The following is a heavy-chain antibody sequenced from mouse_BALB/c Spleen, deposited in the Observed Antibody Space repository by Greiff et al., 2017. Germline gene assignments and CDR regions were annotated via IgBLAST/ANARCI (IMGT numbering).Heavy chain of an antibody. D-gene: IGHD2-10*02. CDR3: LYGNYYAMDY. V-gene: IGHV5-4*02. Sequence: EVQGVESGGGLVKPGGSLKLSCAASGFTFSDYYMYWVRQTPEKRLEWVATISDGGSYTYYPDSVKGRFTISRDNAKNNLYLQMSSLKSEDTAMYYCLYGNYYAMDYWGQGTSVTVSS. J-gene: IGHJ4*01. CDR2: ISDGGSYT. CDR1: GFTFSDYY.